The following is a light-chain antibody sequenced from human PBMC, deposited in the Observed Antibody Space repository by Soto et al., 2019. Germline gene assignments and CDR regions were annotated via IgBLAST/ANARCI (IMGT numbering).Light chain of an antibody. CDR1: QSISSY. Sequence: DIQMTQSPSSLSASVGDRVTITCRASQSISSYLNWYQQKPGKAPKLLIYAASSLQSGVPSRLSGSGSGTDFTLTISSLQPEDFATYYCQQSYSTPYLTFGGGTKVDIK. V-gene: IGKV1-39*01. J-gene: IGKJ4*01. CDR2: AAS. CDR3: QQSYSTPYLT.